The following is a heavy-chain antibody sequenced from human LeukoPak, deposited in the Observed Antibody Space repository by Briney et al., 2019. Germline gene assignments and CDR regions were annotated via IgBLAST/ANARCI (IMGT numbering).Heavy chain of an antibody. CDR2: IDPSDSYT. CDR3: ARQRGIAGNFDY. V-gene: IGHV5-10-1*01. J-gene: IGHJ4*02. CDR1: GYSFTSYW. D-gene: IGHD6-13*01. Sequence: GESLKISCKGSGYSFTSYWISWVRQMPGKGLEWMGRIDPSDSYTNYSPSFQGHVTISADKSISTAYLQWSSLKASDTAVYYCARQRGIAGNFDYWGQGTLVTVSS.